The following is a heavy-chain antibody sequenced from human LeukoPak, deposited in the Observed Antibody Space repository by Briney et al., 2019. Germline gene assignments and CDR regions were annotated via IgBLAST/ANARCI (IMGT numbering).Heavy chain of an antibody. V-gene: IGHV3-23*01. Sequence: GGSLRLSCAASGFTFSSYAMSWVRQAPGKGLEWVSAISGSGGSTYYADSVKGRFTISRDNSKNTLYLQMNSLRAEDTAVYYCAKVIDYDFWSGYYNYYYYYGMDVWGQGTTVTVSS. J-gene: IGHJ6*02. CDR1: GFTFSSYA. CDR2: ISGSGGST. D-gene: IGHD3-3*01. CDR3: AKVIDYDFWSGYYNYYYYYGMDV.